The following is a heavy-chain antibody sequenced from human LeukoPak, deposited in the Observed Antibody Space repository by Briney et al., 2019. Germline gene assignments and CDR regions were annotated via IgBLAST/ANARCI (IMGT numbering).Heavy chain of an antibody. D-gene: IGHD3-22*01. CDR3: ARDYYDCSGLFDY. V-gene: IGHV1-2*02. Sequence: ASVKVSCKASGYTFTGYYMHWVRQAPGQGLEWMGWINPNSGGTNYAQKFQGRVTMTRDTSISTAYMELSRLRSDDTAVYYCARDYYDCSGLFDYWGQGTLVTVSS. CDR1: GYTFTGYY. J-gene: IGHJ4*02. CDR2: INPNSGGT.